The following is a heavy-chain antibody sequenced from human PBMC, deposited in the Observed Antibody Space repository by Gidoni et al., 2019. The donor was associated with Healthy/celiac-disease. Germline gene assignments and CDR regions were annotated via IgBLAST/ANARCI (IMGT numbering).Heavy chain of an antibody. CDR2: IIPIFGTA. Sequence: QVQLVQSGAEVKKPGSSVKVSCKASGGTFSSYAISWVRQAPGQGLEWMGGIIPIFGTANYAQKFQGRVTITADESTSTAYMELSSLRSEDTAVYYCAIETWYSSSRAPGNYYYYMDVWGKGTTVTVSS. J-gene: IGHJ6*03. CDR1: GGTFSSYA. V-gene: IGHV1-69*01. D-gene: IGHD6-13*01. CDR3: AIETWYSSSRAPGNYYYYMDV.